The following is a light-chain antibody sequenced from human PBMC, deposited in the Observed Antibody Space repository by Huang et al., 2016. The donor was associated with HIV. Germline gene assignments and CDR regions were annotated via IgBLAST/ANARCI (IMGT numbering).Light chain of an antibody. Sequence: IEMTQSPPSLSASIGDRVTRTCRASRGINNFLAWYQQKPGKPPKLLIYAASILHSGVPSRFSGSGSGTDFTLTISSLQPEDVAYYYCQKYDSAPRTFGQGTKVELK. CDR3: QKYDSAPRT. J-gene: IGKJ1*01. CDR2: AAS. V-gene: IGKV1-27*01. CDR1: RGINNF.